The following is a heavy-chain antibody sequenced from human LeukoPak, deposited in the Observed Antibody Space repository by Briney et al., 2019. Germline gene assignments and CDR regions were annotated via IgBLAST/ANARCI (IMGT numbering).Heavy chain of an antibody. Sequence: PSETLSLTCSVSGSSISSDYYWGWVRQPPGKGLEWIGSIKHRGRSYYNPSLKSRVTISVDTSKNQFSLQLSSVTAADTAVYYCARVVGATSFDYWSQGILVTVSS. J-gene: IGHJ4*02. CDR1: GSSISSDYY. CDR2: IKHRGRS. V-gene: IGHV4-38-2*02. CDR3: ARVVGATSFDY. D-gene: IGHD2-15*01.